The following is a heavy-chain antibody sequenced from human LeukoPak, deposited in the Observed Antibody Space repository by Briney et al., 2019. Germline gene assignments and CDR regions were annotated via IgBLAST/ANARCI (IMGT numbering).Heavy chain of an antibody. CDR1: GFTVSSNY. CDR3: ARDLSGSYHFDY. V-gene: IGHV3-53*01. D-gene: IGHD1-26*01. Sequence: RPGGSLRLSCAASGFTVSSNYMSWVRQAPGKGLEWVSVIYSGGSTYYADSVKGRFTISRDNSKNTLYLQMNSLRAEDTAVYYCARDLSGSYHFDYWGQGTLVTVS. CDR2: IYSGGST. J-gene: IGHJ4*02.